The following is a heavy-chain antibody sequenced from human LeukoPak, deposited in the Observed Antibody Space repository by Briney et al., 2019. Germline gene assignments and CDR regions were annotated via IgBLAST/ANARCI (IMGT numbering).Heavy chain of an antibody. CDR1: GFTVSSNH. CDR2: IYTGGST. V-gene: IGHV3-53*01. CDR3: ARGGFGVTAAHY. J-gene: IGHJ4*02. D-gene: IGHD3-10*01. Sequence: GGSLRHSCAASGFTVSSNHMSWVRQAPGKGLEWVSVIYTGGSTYYADSVKGRFTISRDNSKNSLYLQMNSLRAEDTAVYYCARGGFGVTAAHYWGQGTLVTVSS.